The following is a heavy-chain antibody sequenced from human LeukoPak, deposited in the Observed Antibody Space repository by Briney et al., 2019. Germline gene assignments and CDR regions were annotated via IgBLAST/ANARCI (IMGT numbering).Heavy chain of an antibody. CDR2: ISSSSSTI. CDR3: ARALEDYYYYYMDV. CDR1: GFTFSSYS. V-gene: IGHV3-48*01. J-gene: IGHJ6*03. Sequence: GGSLRLSCAGSGFTFSSYSMNWVRQAPGRGLEWVSCISSSSSTIYYADSVKGRFTISRDNAKNSLYLQMNSLRAEDTAVYYCARALEDYYYYYMDVWGKGTTVTVSS. D-gene: IGHD5-24*01.